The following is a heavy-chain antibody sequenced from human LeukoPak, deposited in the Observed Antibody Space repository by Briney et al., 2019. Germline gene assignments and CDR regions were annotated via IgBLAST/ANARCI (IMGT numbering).Heavy chain of an antibody. CDR1: GGSFSGYY. CDR2: INHSGST. V-gene: IGHV4-34*01. J-gene: IGHJ6*03. Sequence: SQTLSLTCAVYGGSFSGYYWSWIRQPPGKGLEWIGEINHSGSTNYNPSLKSRVTISVDTSKNQFSLKLSSVTAADTAVYYCARVAYYYYYMDVWGKGTTVTVSS. CDR3: ARVAYYYYYMDV.